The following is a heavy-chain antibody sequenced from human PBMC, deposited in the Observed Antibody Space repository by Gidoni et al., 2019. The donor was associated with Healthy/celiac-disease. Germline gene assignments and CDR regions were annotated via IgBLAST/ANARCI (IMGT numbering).Heavy chain of an antibody. CDR1: GYTFTGYY. V-gene: IGHV1-2*04. CDR3: ARSGRSAVAGDGLDV. J-gene: IGHJ6*02. D-gene: IGHD6-19*01. Sequence: QVQLVQSAAEVNKPGASVTVSCKASGYTFTGYYMHWVRQAPGQGREWMGWINPNSGGTKYAQKFQGWVTMTRDTSISTAYMELSRLRSDDTAVYYCARSGRSAVAGDGLDVWGQGTKVTVSS. CDR2: INPNSGGT.